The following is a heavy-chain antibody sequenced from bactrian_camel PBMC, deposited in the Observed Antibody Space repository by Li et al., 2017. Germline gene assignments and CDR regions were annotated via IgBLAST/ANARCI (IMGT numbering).Heavy chain of an antibody. CDR2: IYGTNDISDNL. D-gene: IGHD2*01. J-gene: IGHJ4*01. V-gene: IGHV3S6*01. Sequence: VQLVESGGGSVQAGGSLTLSCAASGYRYTDKCMAWFRQAPGQEREWVASIYGTNDISDNLYYADSAKGRFTISRDKAKNTLYLQMNSLKPEDTASYSCETTVGQIGRGFICDSYFGQGTQVTVS. CDR1: GYRYTDKC.